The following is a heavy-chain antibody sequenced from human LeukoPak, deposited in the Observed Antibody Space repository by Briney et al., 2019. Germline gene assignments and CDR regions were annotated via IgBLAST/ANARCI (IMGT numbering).Heavy chain of an antibody. D-gene: IGHD2-21*02. V-gene: IGHV4-39*01. CDR3: ARHALATVTDPSFDY. J-gene: IGHJ4*02. Sequence: SETLSLTCTVSGGSISTPGYYWGWIRQPPGKGLEWIGSLYHSGSTYYKPSLKSRATISVDKSKNQCSLKLRSVTAVDTAVYYCARHALATVTDPSFDYWGQGTLVTVSS. CDR1: GGSISTPGYY. CDR2: LYHSGST.